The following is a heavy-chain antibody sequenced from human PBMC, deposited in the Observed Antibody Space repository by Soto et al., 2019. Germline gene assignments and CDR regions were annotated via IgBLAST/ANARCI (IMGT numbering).Heavy chain of an antibody. CDR1: GFSFDDYT. J-gene: IGHJ4*02. D-gene: IGHD1-26*01. V-gene: IGHV3-43*01. CDR3: AKDNGLVGGKDY. Sequence: EVQLVESGGVVVQPGGSLRLSCAASGFSFDDYTMHWVRQAPGKGLEWVSPISWDGYNTYYADSVKGRFTISRDKSTNSLYLQMNSLRTVDTAVYYCAKDNGLVGGKDYWGQGTLVTVSS. CDR2: ISWDGYNT.